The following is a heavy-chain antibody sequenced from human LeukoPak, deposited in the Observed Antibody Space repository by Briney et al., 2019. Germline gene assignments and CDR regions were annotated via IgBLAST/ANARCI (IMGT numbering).Heavy chain of an antibody. V-gene: IGHV3-23*01. D-gene: IGHD6-19*01. J-gene: IGHJ4*02. CDR2: ITGGSGAK. CDR1: GFTFSSFA. CDR3: AKDTPLTTYTSGWSSNSFDY. Sequence: PGGSLRLSCTVSGFTFSSFAMSWVRQAPGKGPEWVSTITGGSGAKYYADSVKGRFTISRDNSKDTLYLQMHSLRAEDTAVYFCAKDTPLTTYTSGWSSNSFDYWGQGTLVAVSS.